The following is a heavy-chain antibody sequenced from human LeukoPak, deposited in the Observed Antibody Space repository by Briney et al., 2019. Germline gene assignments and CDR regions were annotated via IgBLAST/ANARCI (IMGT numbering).Heavy chain of an antibody. Sequence: ASVKVSCKASGYIFTSYNMNWVRQAPGQGLEWMGIINPSGGSTNYAQKFQGRVTMTRDTSTSTVYMELSSLRSGDTAVYYCARFAVHRRIAVDGQFGLDYWGQGTLVTVSS. CDR1: GYIFTSYN. V-gene: IGHV1-46*01. CDR2: INPSGGST. J-gene: IGHJ4*02. CDR3: ARFAVHRRIAVDGQFGLDY. D-gene: IGHD6-19*01.